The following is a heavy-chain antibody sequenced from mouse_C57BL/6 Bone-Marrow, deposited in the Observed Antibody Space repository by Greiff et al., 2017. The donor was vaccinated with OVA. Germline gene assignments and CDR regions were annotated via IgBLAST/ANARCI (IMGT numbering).Heavy chain of an antibody. J-gene: IGHJ4*01. CDR3: TRDEAPDYDDAMDY. V-gene: IGHV1-15*01. Sequence: QVQLQQSGAELVRPGASVTLSCKASGYTFTDYEMHWVKQTPVHGLEWIGAIDPETGGTAYNQKFKGKAILTADKSSSTAYMELRSLTSEDSAVYYCTRDEAPDYDDAMDYWGQGTSVTVSS. D-gene: IGHD2-4*01. CDR1: GYTFTDYE. CDR2: IDPETGGT.